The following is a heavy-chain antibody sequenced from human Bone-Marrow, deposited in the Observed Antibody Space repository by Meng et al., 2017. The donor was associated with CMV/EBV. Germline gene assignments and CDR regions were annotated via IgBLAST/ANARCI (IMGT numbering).Heavy chain of an antibody. CDR2: IYYSGST. CDR1: GGSISSYY. D-gene: IGHD3-10*01. Sequence: ESLKISCTVSGGSISSYYWSWIRQPPGKGLEWIGYIYYSGSTNYNPSLKSRVTISVDTSKNQFSLKLSSVTAADTAVYYCARVEFLGRSTQKSGPTSLDVWGQGTTVTVSS. J-gene: IGHJ6*02. V-gene: IGHV4-59*01. CDR3: ARVEFLGRSTQKSGPTSLDV.